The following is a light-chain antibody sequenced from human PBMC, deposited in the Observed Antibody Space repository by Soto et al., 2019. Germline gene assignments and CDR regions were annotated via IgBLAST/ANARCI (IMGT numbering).Light chain of an antibody. Sequence: EIVMTQSPAILSVSPGERATLSCRANQSISSNLAWYQQKPGQAPRLLIYGASNRATGIPDRFSGSGSGTDFTLTINSLEPEDSAVYYCQQYGRSPPFGQGTRLEI. V-gene: IGKV3-20*01. CDR2: GAS. CDR3: QQYGRSPP. J-gene: IGKJ5*01. CDR1: QSISSN.